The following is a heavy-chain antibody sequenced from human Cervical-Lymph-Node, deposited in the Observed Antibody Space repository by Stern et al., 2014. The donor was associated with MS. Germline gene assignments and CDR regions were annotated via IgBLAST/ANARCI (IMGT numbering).Heavy chain of an antibody. CDR1: GGTFSSYT. D-gene: IGHD3-22*01. Sequence: VQLVQSGAEVKKPGSSVKVSCKASGGTFSSYTISWVRQAPGQGLEWMGRIITILGIANYAQKFQGRVTITADKSTSTAYMELSSLRSEDTAVYYCARADEYYYDSSGYSGWFDPWGQGTLVTVSS. CDR3: ARADEYYYDSSGYSGWFDP. V-gene: IGHV1-69*02. CDR2: IITILGIA. J-gene: IGHJ5*02.